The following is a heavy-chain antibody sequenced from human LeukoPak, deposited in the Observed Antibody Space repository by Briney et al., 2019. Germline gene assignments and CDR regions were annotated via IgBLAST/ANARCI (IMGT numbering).Heavy chain of an antibody. D-gene: IGHD5-12*01. CDR3: VSPTADYPFLYYFDS. CDR2: ISSDGNSK. J-gene: IGHJ4*02. V-gene: IGHV3-30*09. Sequence: GGSLRLSCAASGFSFSSYSIHWVRQAPGKGLEWVAVISSDGNSKNFALSVKGRFAISRDNSKNTLFLQMDNLRSEDTALYYCVSPTADYPFLYYFDSWGQGTLVTVSS. CDR1: GFSFSSYS.